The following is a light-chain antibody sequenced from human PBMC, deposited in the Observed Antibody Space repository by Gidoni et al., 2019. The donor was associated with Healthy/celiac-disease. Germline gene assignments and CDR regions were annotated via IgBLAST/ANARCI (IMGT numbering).Light chain of an antibody. CDR1: SSDVGSYNL. CDR3: CSYAGRV. J-gene: IGLJ3*02. V-gene: IGLV2-23*01. CDR2: EGS. Sequence: QSALTQPASVSGSPGQSITISCTGTSSDVGSYNLVSWYQQPPGKAPKPMIYEGSKRPSGVSNRFSGSKSGNTASLTISGLQAEDEADYYCCSYAGRVFGGGTKLTV.